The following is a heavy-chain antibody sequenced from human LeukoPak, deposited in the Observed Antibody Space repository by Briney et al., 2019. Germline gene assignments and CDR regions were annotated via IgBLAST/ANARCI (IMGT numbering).Heavy chain of an antibody. Sequence: SETLSLTCAVSGYSMSSGYYWGSIRQPPGKGLEWIGSICHSGSTYYNPSLKSRVTLSVDPSKNQFSLKLGSVTAADTAVYYCARASGELRIDYWGQGTLVTVSS. J-gene: IGHJ4*02. D-gene: IGHD2-15*01. V-gene: IGHV4-38-2*01. CDR3: ARASGELRIDY. CDR2: ICHSGST. CDR1: GYSMSSGYY.